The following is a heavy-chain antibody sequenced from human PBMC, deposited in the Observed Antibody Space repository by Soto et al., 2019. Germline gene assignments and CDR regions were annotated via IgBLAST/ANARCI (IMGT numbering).Heavy chain of an antibody. CDR1: GDSISSGGSY. J-gene: IGHJ6*02. Sequence: SETLSLTCTVSGDSISSGGSYWTWIRQHPGKGLEWIGYTYYIGSPYYNPSLQSRVTISVDTSKNQVSLKLSSVTAADTAVYYCARAGGTVAAINFYGLDVWGQGTTVTVSS. CDR2: TYYIGSP. D-gene: IGHD1-26*01. CDR3: ARAGGTVAAINFYGLDV. V-gene: IGHV4-31*03.